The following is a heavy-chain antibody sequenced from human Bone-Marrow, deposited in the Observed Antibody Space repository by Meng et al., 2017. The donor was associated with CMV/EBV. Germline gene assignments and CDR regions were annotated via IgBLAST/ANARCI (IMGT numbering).Heavy chain of an antibody. Sequence: ASVKVSCKASGYTFTGYYMHWVRQAPGQGLEWVGWINPNSGGTNYAQKFQGRVTVTRDTSIRTVYMELSSLRSDDTAVFYCARGGGSSGFPEHWGQGTQVTVSS. CDR3: ARGGGSSGFPEH. J-gene: IGHJ4*02. V-gene: IGHV1-2*02. D-gene: IGHD3-22*01. CDR2: INPNSGGT. CDR1: GYTFTGYY.